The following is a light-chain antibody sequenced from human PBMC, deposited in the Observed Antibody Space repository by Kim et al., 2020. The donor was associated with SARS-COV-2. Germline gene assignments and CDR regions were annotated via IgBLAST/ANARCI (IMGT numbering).Light chain of an antibody. J-gene: IGKJ4*01. CDR2: DAS. Sequence: DIQMTQSPSSVSAFVGDRFTITCRASHNINNWLAWYQQKPGRAPKLLIYDASAVQSGVPSRFSGSGSGTDFTLTITTLQPEDCATYYCQQGHSFPLTFGGGTKVDIK. CDR3: QQGHSFPLT. V-gene: IGKV1-12*01. CDR1: HNINNW.